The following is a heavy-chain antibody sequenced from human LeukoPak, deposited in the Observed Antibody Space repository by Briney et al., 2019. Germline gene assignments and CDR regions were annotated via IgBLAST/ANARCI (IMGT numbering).Heavy chain of an antibody. Sequence: SETLSLTCIVSGGSISSGDYYWSWIRQPPGKGLEWIGYIYYTGRTSYNPSLKSRVTISIYTSNNQFSLKLSSVTAADTAVYYCARDLGPNGALALWGQGTLVTVSP. D-gene: IGHD2-8*01. CDR1: GGSISSGDYY. J-gene: IGHJ4*02. CDR3: ARDLGPNGALAL. V-gene: IGHV4-30-4*01. CDR2: IYYTGRT.